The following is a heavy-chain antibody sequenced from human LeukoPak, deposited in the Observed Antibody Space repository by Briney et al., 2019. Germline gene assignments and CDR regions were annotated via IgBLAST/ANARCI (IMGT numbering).Heavy chain of an antibody. J-gene: IGHJ4*02. V-gene: IGHV1-8*01. D-gene: IGHD3-10*01. Sequence: ASVKVSCKASGYTFTSYDINWVRQATGQGLEWMGWMNPNSGNTGYAQKFQGRVTMTRNTSISTAYVELSSLRSEDTAVYYCARGKKTMVRGVLYYFDYWGQGTLVTVSS. CDR2: MNPNSGNT. CDR3: ARGKKTMVRGVLYYFDY. CDR1: GYTFTSYD.